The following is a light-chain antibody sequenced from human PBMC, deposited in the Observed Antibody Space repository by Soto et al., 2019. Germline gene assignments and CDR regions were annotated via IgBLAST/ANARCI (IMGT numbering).Light chain of an antibody. J-gene: IGKJ1*01. CDR2: GAS. V-gene: IGKV3-20*01. CDR3: QQYGSSPPT. CDR1: ESVNSL. Sequence: EIVMTQSPATLSVSPGETATLSCRTSESVNSLLAWYQQKPGQAPRLLIYGASSRATGTPDRFSGSGSGTDFTLTINRLEPEDFALYYCQQYGSSPPTFGQGTKVDIK.